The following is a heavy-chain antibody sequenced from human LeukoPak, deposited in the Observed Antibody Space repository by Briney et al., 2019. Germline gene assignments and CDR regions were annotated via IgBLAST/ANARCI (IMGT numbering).Heavy chain of an antibody. V-gene: IGHV3-23*01. CDR2: ISGSGGST. CDR1: GFTFSSYA. Sequence: PGGSLRLSCAASGFTFSSYAMSWVRQAPGKGLERVSAISGSGGSTYYADSVKGRFTISRDNSKNTLYLQMNSLRAEDTAVYYCAKHGPKRWLGWRVDQWGQGTLVTVSS. J-gene: IGHJ4*02. D-gene: IGHD5-24*01. CDR3: AKHGPKRWLGWRVDQ.